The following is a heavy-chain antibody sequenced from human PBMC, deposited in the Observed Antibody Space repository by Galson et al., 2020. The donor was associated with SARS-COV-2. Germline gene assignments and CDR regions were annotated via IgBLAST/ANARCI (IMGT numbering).Heavy chain of an antibody. CDR1: GFTFSSYG. J-gene: IGHJ3*02. D-gene: IGHD3-22*01. CDR3: AKALEVTMIVVVLGDDAFDI. CDR2: ISYDGSNK. Sequence: GWSLRLSCAASGFTFSSYGMHWVRQAPGKGLEWVAVISYDGSNKYYADSVKGRFTISRDNSKNTLYLQMNSLRAEDTAVYYCAKALEVTMIVVVLGDDAFDIWGQGTMVTVSS. V-gene: IGHV3-30*18.